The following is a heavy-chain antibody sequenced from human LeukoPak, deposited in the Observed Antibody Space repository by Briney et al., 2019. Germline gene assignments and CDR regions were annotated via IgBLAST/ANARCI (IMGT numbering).Heavy chain of an antibody. J-gene: IGHJ4*02. CDR3: ARTTPRASHVSYFDY. Sequence: PSETLSLTCTVSGGSISSSSYYWGWIRQPPGKGLEWIGSIYYSGSTYYNPSLKSRITISVDTSKNQFSLKLSSVTAADTAMFYCARTTPRASHVSYFDYWGQGTLVTVSS. V-gene: IGHV4-39*07. CDR2: IYYSGST. CDR1: GGSISSSSYY. D-gene: IGHD4-11*01.